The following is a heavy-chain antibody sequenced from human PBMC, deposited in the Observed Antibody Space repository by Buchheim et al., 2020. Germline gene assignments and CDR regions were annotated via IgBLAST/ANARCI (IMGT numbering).Heavy chain of an antibody. Sequence: QVQLVESGGGVVQPGRSLRLSCAASGFTFSSYAMHWVRQAPGKGLEWVAVISYDGSNKYYADSVKGRFTISRDNSKNTLYLQMNSLRAEDTAVYYCARDGRCSGGSCYHFDYWGQGTL. CDR3: ARDGRCSGGSCYHFDY. J-gene: IGHJ4*02. V-gene: IGHV3-30-3*01. CDR1: GFTFSSYA. CDR2: ISYDGSNK. D-gene: IGHD2-15*01.